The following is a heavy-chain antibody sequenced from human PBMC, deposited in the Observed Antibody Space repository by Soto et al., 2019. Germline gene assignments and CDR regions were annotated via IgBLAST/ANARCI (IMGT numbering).Heavy chain of an antibody. CDR3: ARSDCTGAYCYSWPFNYGVDV. V-gene: IGHV3-33*08. Sequence: QVQLVESGGGVVQPGGSWSPSCTTSGFPLITFGWHWVRQPPGKGLEWGALIWYDGCNKYYADSVKGRFTISRDNSKNTLYLQMNSLRAEDTALYYCARSDCTGAYCYSWPFNYGVDVWGQGTTVTVSS. CDR1: GFPLITFG. J-gene: IGHJ6*02. CDR2: IWYDGCNK. D-gene: IGHD2-15*01.